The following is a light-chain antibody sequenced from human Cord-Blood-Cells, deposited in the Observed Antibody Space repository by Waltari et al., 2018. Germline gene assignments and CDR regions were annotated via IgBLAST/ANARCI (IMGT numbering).Light chain of an antibody. J-gene: IGLJ3*02. CDR1: SSDVASYNL. V-gene: IGLV2-23*01. CDR2: EGS. CDR3: CSYAGSSTWV. Sequence: QSALTPPASVSGSPGQSITIPCTGTSSDVASYNLVSWYQQHPGKAPQLMIYEGSKRPSGVSNRFSGSKSGNTASLTISGLQAEDEADYYCCSYAGSSTWVFGGGTKLTVL.